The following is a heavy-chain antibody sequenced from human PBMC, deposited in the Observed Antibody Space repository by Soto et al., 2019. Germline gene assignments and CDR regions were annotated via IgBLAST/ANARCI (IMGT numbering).Heavy chain of an antibody. Sequence: GGSLRLSCTASGFTFGDYAMSWFRQAPGKGLEWVGFIRSKAYGGTTEYAASVKGRFTISRDDSKSIAYLQMNSLKTEDTAVYYCTRGGQLWDNYYYYYYMDVWGKGTTVTVSS. D-gene: IGHD5-18*01. CDR3: TRGGQLWDNYYYYYYMDV. V-gene: IGHV3-49*03. J-gene: IGHJ6*03. CDR2: IRSKAYGGTT. CDR1: GFTFGDYA.